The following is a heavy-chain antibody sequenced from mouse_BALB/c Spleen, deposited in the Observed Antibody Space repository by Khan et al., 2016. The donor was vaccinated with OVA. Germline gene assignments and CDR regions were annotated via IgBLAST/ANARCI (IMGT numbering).Heavy chain of an antibody. J-gene: IGHJ3*01. CDR1: GYTFTSYW. CDR2: IDPYDSET. V-gene: IGHV1-52*01. Sequence: QVQLKQSGTELVRPGTSVKLSCKASGYTFTSYWMNWIKQRPEQGLEWIGRIDPYDSETHYNQKFKDKATFTVDKSSNTAYMQLTSLTSEDSAVYYWARNPFGYWGQGTLVTVSA. CDR3: ARNPFGY.